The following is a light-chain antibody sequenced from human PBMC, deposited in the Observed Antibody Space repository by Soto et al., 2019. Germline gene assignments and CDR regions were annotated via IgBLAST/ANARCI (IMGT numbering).Light chain of an antibody. CDR3: QQYNSYSGT. CDR1: QSISSW. V-gene: IGKV1-5*03. J-gene: IGKJ3*01. Sequence: DIQMTQSPSTLSASVGDRVTITCRASQSISSWLAWYQQKPWKAPKLLIYKASSLESGVPSRFSGSGSGTEFTLTISSLQPDDFATYYCQQYNSYSGTFGPGTKVAIK. CDR2: KAS.